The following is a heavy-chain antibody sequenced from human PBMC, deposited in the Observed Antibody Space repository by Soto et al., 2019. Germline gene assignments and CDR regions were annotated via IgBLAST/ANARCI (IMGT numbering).Heavy chain of an antibody. CDR1: GFTFGDSY. Sequence: GGSLRLYCAGSGFTFGDSYMSWIRQAPGKGLGWLSYISPGSRYPAYADSVKGRFTISRDNAKRSLYLQMMSLTAEDTAIYYCVRGGGGGLFDPWGQGTMVTVSS. D-gene: IGHD2-15*01. J-gene: IGHJ5*02. CDR2: ISPGSRYP. CDR3: VRGGGGGLFDP. V-gene: IGHV3-11*06.